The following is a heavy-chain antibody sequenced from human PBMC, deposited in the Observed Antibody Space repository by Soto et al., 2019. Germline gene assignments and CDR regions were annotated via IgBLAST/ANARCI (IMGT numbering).Heavy chain of an antibody. Sequence: QVQLVQSGAEVEKPGSSVKVSCKASGGTFSSYAITWVRQAPGQGLEWMGGIIPIFGTANYAQKFQGRVTIXAXEXXSTAYMELSSLRSEDTAVYYCARPPSHHYYYGMDVWGQGTTVTVSS. CDR1: GGTFSSYA. V-gene: IGHV1-69*12. J-gene: IGHJ6*02. CDR2: IIPIFGTA. CDR3: ARPPSHHYYYGMDV.